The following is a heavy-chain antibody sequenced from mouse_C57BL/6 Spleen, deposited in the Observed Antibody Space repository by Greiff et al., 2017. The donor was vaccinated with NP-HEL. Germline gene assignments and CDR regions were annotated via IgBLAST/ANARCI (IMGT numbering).Heavy chain of an antibody. D-gene: IGHD1-1*01. CDR3: ARNLFITTVVAKDYAMDY. CDR1: GFSLTSYA. J-gene: IGHJ4*01. CDR2: IWTGGGT. Sequence: VMLVESGPGLVAPSQSLSITCTVSGFSLTSYAISWVRQPPGKGLEWLGVIWTGGGTNYNSALKSRLSISKDNSKSQVFLKMNSLQTDDTARYYCARNLFITTVVAKDYAMDYWGQGTSVTVSS. V-gene: IGHV2-9-1*01.